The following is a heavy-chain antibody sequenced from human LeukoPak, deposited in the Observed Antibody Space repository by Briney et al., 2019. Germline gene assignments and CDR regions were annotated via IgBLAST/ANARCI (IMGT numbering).Heavy chain of an antibody. CDR3: ARIPLGYSGAYYFDY. Sequence: GASVKVSCKASGYTFTSYGISWVRQAPGQGLEWMGWISAYNGNTNYAQKLQGRVTMTTDTSTSIAYMELRSLRSDDTAVYYCARIPLGYSGAYYFDYWGQGTLVTVSP. J-gene: IGHJ4*02. CDR1: GYTFTSYG. D-gene: IGHD5-12*01. CDR2: ISAYNGNT. V-gene: IGHV1-18*01.